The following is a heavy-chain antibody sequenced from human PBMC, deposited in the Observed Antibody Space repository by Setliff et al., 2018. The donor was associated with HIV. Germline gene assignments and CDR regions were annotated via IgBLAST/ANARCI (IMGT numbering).Heavy chain of an antibody. Sequence: PSETLSLTCAVYGGSFSGYSWRWTRHPPGKGLEWIGEINHSGNTNYNPSLKSRVTISVDTSKNQFSLNLLSVNAADTAVYYCARERDDSGDYLSLFVNWGRGARGTV. V-gene: IGHV4-34*01. D-gene: IGHD4-17*01. CDR3: ARERDDSGDYLSLFVN. CDR2: INHSGNT. J-gene: IGHJ6*02. CDR1: GGSFSGYS.